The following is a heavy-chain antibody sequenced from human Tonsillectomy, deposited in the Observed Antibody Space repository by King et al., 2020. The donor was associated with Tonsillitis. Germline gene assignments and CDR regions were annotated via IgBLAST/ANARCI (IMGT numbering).Heavy chain of an antibody. D-gene: IGHD6-13*01. CDR2: IKSKTDGGTT. CDR1: GFTFSNAW. Sequence: QLVQSGGGLVKPGGSLRLSCAASGFTFSNAWMSWVRQAPGKWLEWVGRIKSKTDGGTTDYAAPVKGRFTISRDDSKNTLYLQMNSLKTEDRAVYYCTTAHIAAAGTYYYYYYMDVWGKGTTVTVSS. J-gene: IGHJ6*03. CDR3: TTAHIAAAGTYYYYYYMDV. V-gene: IGHV3-15*01.